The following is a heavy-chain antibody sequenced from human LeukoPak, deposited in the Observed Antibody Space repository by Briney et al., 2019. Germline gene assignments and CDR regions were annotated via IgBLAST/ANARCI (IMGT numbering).Heavy chain of an antibody. CDR1: GFTFSSYS. J-gene: IGHJ4*02. Sequence: GGSLRLSCAASGFTFSSYSMNWVRQAPGKGLEWVSSISSSSSYIYYADSVKGRFTFSRDNAKNSLYLQMNSLRAEDTAVYYCAREREQQLAFDYWGQGTLVTVSS. CDR2: ISSSSSYI. D-gene: IGHD6-13*01. V-gene: IGHV3-21*01. CDR3: AREREQQLAFDY.